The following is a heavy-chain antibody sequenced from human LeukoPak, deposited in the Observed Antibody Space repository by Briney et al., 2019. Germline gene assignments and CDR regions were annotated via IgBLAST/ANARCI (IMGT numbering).Heavy chain of an antibody. V-gene: IGHV3-21*01. D-gene: IGHD3-9*01. J-gene: IGHJ5*02. CDR1: GFTFSSYS. CDR2: ISSSSGYI. Sequence: GGSLRLSCAASGFTFSSYSMNWVRQAPGKRLEWVSSISSSSGYIYYADSVKGRFTISRDNAKNSLYLQMNSLRAEDTAVYYCARGVRYFDPERTWFDPWGQGTLVTVSS. CDR3: ARGVRYFDPERTWFDP.